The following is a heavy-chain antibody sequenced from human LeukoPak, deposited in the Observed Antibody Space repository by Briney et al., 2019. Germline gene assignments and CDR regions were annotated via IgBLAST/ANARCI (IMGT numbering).Heavy chain of an antibody. V-gene: IGHV3-23*01. J-gene: IGHJ4*02. Sequence: GGSLRLSCSASGFTFGNYAMSWVRQAPGRGLEWVLGISVSGTDTYYADSVKGRFTISRDNSKSMLYLEMNRLTTEDTAIYYCAKGGDYYDRTGFSFVYWGQGTLVTVSS. CDR1: GFTFGNYA. CDR2: ISVSGTDT. D-gene: IGHD3-22*01. CDR3: AKGGDYYDRTGFSFVY.